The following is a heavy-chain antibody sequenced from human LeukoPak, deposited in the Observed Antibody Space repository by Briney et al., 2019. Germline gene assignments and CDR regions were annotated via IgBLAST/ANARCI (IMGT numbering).Heavy chain of an antibody. J-gene: IGHJ4*02. D-gene: IGHD3-10*01. CDR1: GFSFSSYG. V-gene: IGHV3-23*01. CDR3: AKGSGGSGSYSKYYFDY. Sequence: PGGTLRLSCAASGFSFSSYGMNWVRQAPGKGLEWVSAISGSGGTTYYADSMKGRFTISRDNSKNTLYLQMNSLRAEDTAVYYCAKGSGGSGSYSKYYFDYWGQGTLVTVSS. CDR2: ISGSGGTT.